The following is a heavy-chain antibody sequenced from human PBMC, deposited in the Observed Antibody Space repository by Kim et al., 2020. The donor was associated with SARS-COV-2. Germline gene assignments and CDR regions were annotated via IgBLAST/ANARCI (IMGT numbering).Heavy chain of an antibody. Sequence: ASVKVSCKASGYIFSNYYMYWVRQAPGQGLEWMGIINPSGSGTSYAQKFLGRVTMTRDTSTNTLYMELSSLRSDDTAEYYCARGGDTALLDYWGQGTIVT. CDR1: GYIFSNYY. CDR3: ARGGDTALLDY. V-gene: IGHV1-46*01. J-gene: IGHJ4*02. CDR2: INPSGSGT. D-gene: IGHD5-18*01.